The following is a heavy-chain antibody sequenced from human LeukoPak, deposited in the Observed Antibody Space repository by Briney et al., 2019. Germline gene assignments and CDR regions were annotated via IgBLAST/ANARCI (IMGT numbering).Heavy chain of an antibody. D-gene: IGHD3-3*01. CDR2: IYYSGST. J-gene: IGHJ1*01. Sequence: NPSETLSLTCTVSGGSISSNSYYRGWIRQPPGKGLEWIGSIYYSGSTYYNPSLKSRVTISVDTSKNQFSLKLSSVTAADTAVYYCARLWGVLAYYDFWSGPAEYFQHWGQGTLVTVSS. V-gene: IGHV4-39*01. CDR3: ARLWGVLAYYDFWSGPAEYFQH. CDR1: GGSISSNSYY.